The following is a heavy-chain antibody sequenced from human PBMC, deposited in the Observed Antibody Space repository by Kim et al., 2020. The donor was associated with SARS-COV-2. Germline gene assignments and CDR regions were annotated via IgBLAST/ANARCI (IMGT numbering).Heavy chain of an antibody. CDR1: GFTFSSYS. J-gene: IGHJ4*02. CDR3: ARALIAVAGTGTGSGY. Sequence: GGSLRLSCAASGFTFSSYSMNWVRQAPGKGLEWVSSISSSSSYIYYADSVKGRFTISRDNAKNSLYLQMNSLRAEDTAVYYCARALIAVAGTGTGSGYWGQGTLVTVSS. CDR2: ISSSSSYI. D-gene: IGHD6-19*01. V-gene: IGHV3-21*01.